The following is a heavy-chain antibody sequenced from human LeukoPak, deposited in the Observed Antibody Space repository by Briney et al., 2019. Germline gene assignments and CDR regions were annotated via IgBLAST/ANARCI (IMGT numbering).Heavy chain of an antibody. D-gene: IGHD2-8*01. CDR1: GGSFSGYY. V-gene: IGHV4-34*01. Sequence: SETLSLTCAVYGGSFSGYYWSWIRQPPGKGLEWIGEINHSGSTNYNPSLNSRVTISRDTSKNQFSLNLRSVTAADTAVYYCTSGGMVSGDFWGHGTLVTVSS. CDR2: INHSGST. J-gene: IGHJ4*01. CDR3: TSGGMVSGDF.